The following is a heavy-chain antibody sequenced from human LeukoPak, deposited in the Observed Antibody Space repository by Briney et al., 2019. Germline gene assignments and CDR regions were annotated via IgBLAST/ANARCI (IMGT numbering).Heavy chain of an antibody. J-gene: IGHJ6*03. V-gene: IGHV4-34*01. D-gene: IGHD3-3*01. CDR1: GGSFSGYY. CDR2: INHSGST. Sequence: PSETLSLTCAVYGGSFSGYYWSWIRQPPGKGLEWIGEINHSGSTNYNPSLKSRVTISVDTSKNQFSLKLSSVTAADTAVYYCARGLGMIFGVVSAYYYYYYMDVWGKGTTVTVSS. CDR3: ARGLGMIFGVVSAYYYYYYMDV.